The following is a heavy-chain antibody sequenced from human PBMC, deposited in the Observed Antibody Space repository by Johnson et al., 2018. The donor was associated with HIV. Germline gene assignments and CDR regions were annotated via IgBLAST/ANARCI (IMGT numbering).Heavy chain of an antibody. CDR3: ARAKGGSYSDEQGAFDI. D-gene: IGHD1-26*01. CDR1: GFTFSSYW. Sequence: VQLVESGGGLVQPGGSLRLSCAASGFTFSSYWMHWVRQAPGKGLVWVSRIKSDGSRTSYADSVKGRFTISRDNAKNTLYLQMNSLRAEDTAVYYCARAKGGSYSDEQGAFDIWGQGTMVTVSS. J-gene: IGHJ3*02. V-gene: IGHV3-74*01. CDR2: IKSDGSRT.